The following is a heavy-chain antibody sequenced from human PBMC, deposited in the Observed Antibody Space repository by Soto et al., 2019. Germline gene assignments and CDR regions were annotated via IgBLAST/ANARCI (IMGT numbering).Heavy chain of an antibody. CDR3: ARGITGTEVWFDP. J-gene: IGHJ5*02. D-gene: IGHD1-20*01. V-gene: IGHV4-31*03. CDR2: IYYSGST. Sequence: SETLSLTCTVSGGSISSGGYYWSWIRQHPGKGLEWIGYIYYSGSTYYNPSLKSRVTISVDTSKNQFSLKLSSVTAADTAVYYCARGITGTEVWFDPWGQGTLVTVSS. CDR1: GGSISSGGYY.